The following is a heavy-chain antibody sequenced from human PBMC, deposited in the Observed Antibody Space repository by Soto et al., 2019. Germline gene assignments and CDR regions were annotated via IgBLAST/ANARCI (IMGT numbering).Heavy chain of an antibody. CDR3: ARVFGNNSGDCFNY. Sequence: SETLSFTCTVSGSTISSYYWSWLRQPPGKGLEWIGYIYYSGSTNYNPSLKSRVTISVDTSKTQFSLKLSSVPAADAAVYYCARVFGNNSGDCFNYWGQGTLGNVSS. CDR1: GSTISSYY. CDR2: IYYSGST. D-gene: IGHD3-10*02. J-gene: IGHJ4*02. V-gene: IGHV4-59*01.